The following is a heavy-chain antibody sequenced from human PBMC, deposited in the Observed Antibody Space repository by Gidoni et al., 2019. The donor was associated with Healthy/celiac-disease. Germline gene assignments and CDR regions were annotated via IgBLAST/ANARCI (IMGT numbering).Heavy chain of an antibody. Sequence: QITLKESGPTLVNTTQTLTLTCPFSGFSLSTTGVGVGWIRPPPGKALEWLALMYWNDEQGYSPFLKSRLTITTDTSKNQVVLTMTNMDPVDTATYYCAHSFQSNHYDFWSGYYSGYFDYWGQGTLVTVSS. CDR1: GFSLSTTGVG. V-gene: IGHV2-5*01. J-gene: IGHJ4*02. D-gene: IGHD3-3*01. CDR3: AHSFQSNHYDFWSGYYSGYFDY. CDR2: MYWNDEQ.